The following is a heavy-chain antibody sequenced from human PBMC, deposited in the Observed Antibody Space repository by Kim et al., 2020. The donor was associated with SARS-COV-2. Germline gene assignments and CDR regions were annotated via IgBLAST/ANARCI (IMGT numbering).Heavy chain of an antibody. CDR2: ISYDGSNK. CDR1: GFTFSSYA. J-gene: IGHJ4*02. Sequence: GGSLRLSCAASGFTFSSYAMHWVRQAPGKGLEWVAVISYDGSNKYYADSVKGRFTISRDNSKNSLYLQMNSLRAEDTAVYYCAREPYKYYDSSGPGYWGQGTLVTVSS. V-gene: IGHV3-30*04. CDR3: AREPYKYYDSSGPGY. D-gene: IGHD3-22*01.